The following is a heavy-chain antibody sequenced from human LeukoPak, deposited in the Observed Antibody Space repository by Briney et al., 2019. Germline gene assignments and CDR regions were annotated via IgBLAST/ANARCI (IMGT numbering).Heavy chain of an antibody. CDR3: ARSGYSYGGLDY. CDR1: GGSFSGYY. D-gene: IGHD5-18*01. Sequence: PSETPSLTCAVYGGSFSGYYWSWIRQPPGKGLEWIGEINHSGSTNYNPSLKSRVTISVDTSKNQFSLKLSSVTAADTAVYYCARSGYSYGGLDYWGQGTLVTVSS. V-gene: IGHV4-34*01. CDR2: INHSGST. J-gene: IGHJ4*02.